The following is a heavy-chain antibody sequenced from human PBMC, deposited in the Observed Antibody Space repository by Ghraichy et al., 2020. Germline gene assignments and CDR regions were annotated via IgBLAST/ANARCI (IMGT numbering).Heavy chain of an antibody. CDR2: ISSTSRYI. CDR3: ARDGDQTGEFHLDS. Sequence: GGSLRLSCAASGFTFSPYTITWVRQAPGKGLEWVSCISSTSRYIYYADSVKGRFTISRDNAKSSLFLQMSSLRAEDTAVYYCARDGDQTGEFHLDSWGQGSLVTVAS. CDR1: GFTFSPYT. D-gene: IGHD7-27*01. V-gene: IGHV3-21*01. J-gene: IGHJ4*02.